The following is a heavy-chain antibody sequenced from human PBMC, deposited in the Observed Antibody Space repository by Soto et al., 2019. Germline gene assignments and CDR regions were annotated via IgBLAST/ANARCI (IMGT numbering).Heavy chain of an antibody. J-gene: IGHJ3*02. Sequence: TGGSLRLSCAASGFTFDDYAMHWVRQAPGKGLEWVSGISWNSGSIGYADSVKGRFTISRDNAKNSLYLQMNSLRAEDTALYYCAKDISSYIWGSYRSGGAFDIWGQGTMVTVSS. D-gene: IGHD3-16*02. CDR2: ISWNSGSI. CDR1: GFTFDDYA. CDR3: AKDISSYIWGSYRSGGAFDI. V-gene: IGHV3-9*01.